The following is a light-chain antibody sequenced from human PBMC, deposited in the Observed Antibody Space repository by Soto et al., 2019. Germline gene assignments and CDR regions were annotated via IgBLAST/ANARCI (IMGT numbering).Light chain of an antibody. CDR2: KAS. J-gene: IGKJ1*01. Sequence: DIQMTQSPSTLSASVGDRVTITCRASQRISTRLAWYQQKPGKAPNLLIYKASNLESGVPSRFSGSVSGTEFTLTVSSLQPDDFATYYCQRYNTFPWTLGQGTKVEIK. CDR1: QRISTR. CDR3: QRYNTFPWT. V-gene: IGKV1-5*03.